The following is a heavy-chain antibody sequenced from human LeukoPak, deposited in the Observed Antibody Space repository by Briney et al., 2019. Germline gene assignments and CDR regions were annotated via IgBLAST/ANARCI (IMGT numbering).Heavy chain of an antibody. J-gene: IGHJ4*02. D-gene: IGHD6-13*01. V-gene: IGHV4-59*08. CDR2: IYYSGST. Sequence: SETLSLTCTVSGGSISGYFWNWVRQPPGKGLEWIGYIYYSGSTKYNPSLKSRVTISVDTSKNQFSLKLSSVTAADTAVYYCARRGYASSWSFDYWGQGTLVTVSS. CDR3: ARRGYASSWSFDY. CDR1: GGSISGYF.